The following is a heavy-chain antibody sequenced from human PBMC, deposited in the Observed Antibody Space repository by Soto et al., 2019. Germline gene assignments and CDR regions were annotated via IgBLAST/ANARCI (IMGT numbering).Heavy chain of an antibody. CDR2: IYYSGST. V-gene: IGHV4-61*08. J-gene: IGHJ4*02. Sequence: SETLSLTCTFSGFSISDGAYYLSWIRQPPGKGLEWIGYIYYSGSTNYNPSLKSRVSISVDTSKNQISLKMSSVTAADTAVYYCARIRGEWITSWIMTYYFDYWGQGTLVTVSS. CDR3: ARIRGEWITSWIMTYYFDY. D-gene: IGHD3-16*01. CDR1: GFSISDGAYY.